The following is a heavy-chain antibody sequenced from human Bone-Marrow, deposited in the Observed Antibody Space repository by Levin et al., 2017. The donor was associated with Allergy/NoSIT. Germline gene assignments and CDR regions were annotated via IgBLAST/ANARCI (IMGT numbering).Heavy chain of an antibody. J-gene: IGHJ2*01. CDR1: GFTFSSFD. CDR2: ISDDESKK. D-gene: IGHD5-24*01. V-gene: IGHV3-30*18. CDR3: AKERRVGYPPYFDL. Sequence: SCAASGFTFSSFDMHWVRQTPGKGLECVAVISDDESKKNYVDSVKGRFTISRDNTKNTLYLEMNSLRAGDTAAYFCAKERRVGYPPYFDLWGRGTLVTVSS.